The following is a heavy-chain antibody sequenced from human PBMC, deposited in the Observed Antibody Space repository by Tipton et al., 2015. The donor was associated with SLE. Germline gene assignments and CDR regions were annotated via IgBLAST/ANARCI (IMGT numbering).Heavy chain of an antibody. J-gene: IGHJ4*02. CDR3: ARRYASAYFDY. V-gene: IGHV4-39*01. D-gene: IGHD2-2*01. Sequence: WSWIRQPPGKGPEYIGSIYYSGNTYYNPSLESRVAISVDTSKNQFSLKLSSVTAADTAVYYCARRYASAYFDYWGQGTLVTVSS. CDR2: IYYSGNT.